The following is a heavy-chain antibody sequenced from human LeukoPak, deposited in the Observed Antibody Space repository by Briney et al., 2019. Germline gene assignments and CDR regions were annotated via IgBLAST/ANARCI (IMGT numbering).Heavy chain of an antibody. CDR1: GYSFINYW. J-gene: IGHJ4*02. CDR3: ARHRSCWSNYYFDY. D-gene: IGHD6-19*01. CDR2: IDPSDSYT. V-gene: IGHV5-10-1*01. Sequence: GESLKISCKGSGYSFINYWISWVRQMPGRGLEWMGRIDPSDSYTNYSPSFQGHVTISADKSITTAYLQWSSLKASDTAMYYCARHRSCWSNYYFDYWGQGTLVTASS.